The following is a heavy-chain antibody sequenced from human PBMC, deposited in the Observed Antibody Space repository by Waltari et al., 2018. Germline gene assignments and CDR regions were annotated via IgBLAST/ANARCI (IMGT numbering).Heavy chain of an antibody. Sequence: QLQLQESGSGLVKPSQTLSLTCAVSGGSISSGGYSWSWIRQPPGKGLEWIGYIYHSGSTYYNPSLKSRVTISVDRSKNQFSLKLSSVTAADTAVYYCARGSDYYDSSGYYRSYWYFDLWGRGTLVTVSS. CDR1: GGSISSGGYS. D-gene: IGHD3-22*01. V-gene: IGHV4-30-2*01. CDR3: ARGSDYYDSSGYYRSYWYFDL. J-gene: IGHJ2*01. CDR2: IYHSGST.